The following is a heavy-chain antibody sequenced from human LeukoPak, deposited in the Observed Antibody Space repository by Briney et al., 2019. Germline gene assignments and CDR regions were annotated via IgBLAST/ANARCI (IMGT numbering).Heavy chain of an antibody. CDR1: GYTFTDYY. CDR2: INPNSGGT. CDR3: ARDYFDILTGYYTGYYYYYMGV. V-gene: IGHV1-2*02. Sequence: ASVKVSCKASGYTFTDYYMHWVRQAPGQGLEWMGWINPNSGGTNYAQKFQGRVTMNRDTSISTAYMELSRLRSDDTAVYYCARDYFDILTGYYTGYYYYYMGVWGKGTTVTVSS. J-gene: IGHJ6*03. D-gene: IGHD3-9*01.